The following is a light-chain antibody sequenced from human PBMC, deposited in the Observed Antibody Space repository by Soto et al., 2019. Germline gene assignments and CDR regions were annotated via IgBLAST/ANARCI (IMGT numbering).Light chain of an antibody. Sequence: DIQLTQSPSTLSASVGDRVTITCRASQTISYWLAWYQQKPGKAPKLPIYQTSTLQGGVPSRFSGSGSGTEFTLTISSLQPDDSATYYCQQYSRYRTFGQGTKV. CDR3: QQYSRYRT. J-gene: IGKJ1*01. CDR2: QTS. V-gene: IGKV1-5*03. CDR1: QTISYW.